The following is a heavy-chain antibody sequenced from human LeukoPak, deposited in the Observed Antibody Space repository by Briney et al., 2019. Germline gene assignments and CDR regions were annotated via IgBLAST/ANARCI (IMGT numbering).Heavy chain of an antibody. CDR2: IVVDTGYT. Sequence: SVRVSCKASGFTFTTSAMQWVRQARGQRLERIGWIVVDTGYTNFAQTFQERLTITRDMSTSTAYMDLSSLRSEDTAVYYCAADLMPQTGYAYGMGVWGQGTTVTVSS. D-gene: IGHD5-12*01. V-gene: IGHV1-58*02. J-gene: IGHJ6*02. CDR1: GFTFTTSA. CDR3: AADLMPQTGYAYGMGV.